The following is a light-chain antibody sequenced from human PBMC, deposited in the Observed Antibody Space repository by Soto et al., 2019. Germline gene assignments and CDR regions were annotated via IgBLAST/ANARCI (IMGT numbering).Light chain of an antibody. CDR3: QQYNSYST. CDR1: QSISSW. Sequence: DIQMTQSPPTLSAHLGDRVTITCRASQSISSWLAWYQQKPGKAPKLLIYKASSLESGVPSRFSGSGSGTEFTLTIRSLQPDDFATYYCQQYNSYSTFGQGTKLDIK. CDR2: KAS. J-gene: IGKJ1*01. V-gene: IGKV1-5*03.